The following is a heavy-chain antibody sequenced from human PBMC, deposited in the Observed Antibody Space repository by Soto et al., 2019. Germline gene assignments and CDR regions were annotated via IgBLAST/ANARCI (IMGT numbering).Heavy chain of an antibody. CDR3: ARDMGSPFDD. J-gene: IGHJ4*02. Sequence: ETLSLTCTVSGGSISSYYWSWIRQPPGKGLEWIGYIYYSGSTNYNPSLKSRVTISVDTSKNQFSLKLSSVTAADTAVYYCARDMGSPFDDWGQGTLVTVSS. CDR1: GGSISSYY. D-gene: IGHD3-10*01. CDR2: IYYSGST. V-gene: IGHV4-59*01.